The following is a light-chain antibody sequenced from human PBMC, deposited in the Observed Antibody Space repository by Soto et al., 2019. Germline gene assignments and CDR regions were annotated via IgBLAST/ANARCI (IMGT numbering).Light chain of an antibody. CDR1: SGYSNYK. J-gene: IGLJ1*01. Sequence: QPVLTQPPSASASLGASVTLTCTLSSGYSNYKVDWYQQRPGKGPRFVMRVGTGGIVGSKGEGIPDRFSVSGSGLNRYLTIKNIQEEDESDYHCGADHGSGTKFVYVFGTGTKVTVL. V-gene: IGLV9-49*01. CDR3: GADHGSGTKFVYV. CDR2: VGTGGIVG.